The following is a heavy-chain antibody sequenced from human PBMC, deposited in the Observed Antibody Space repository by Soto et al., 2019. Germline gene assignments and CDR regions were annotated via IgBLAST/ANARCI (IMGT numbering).Heavy chain of an antibody. CDR2: TYYRSKWYN. J-gene: IGHJ4*02. V-gene: IGHV6-1*01. CDR3: ARQSPSLSWHPLDY. Sequence: SQTLSLTCAISWDSVSSNSAAWNWIRQSPSRGLEWLGRTYYRSKWYNDYAVSVKSRITINPDTSKNQFSLQLNSVTPEDTAVYYCARQSPSLSWHPLDYWGQGTLVTVSS. CDR1: WDSVSSNSAA.